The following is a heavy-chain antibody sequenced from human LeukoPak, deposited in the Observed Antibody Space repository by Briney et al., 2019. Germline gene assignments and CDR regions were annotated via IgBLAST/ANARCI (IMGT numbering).Heavy chain of an antibody. D-gene: IGHD3-22*01. CDR1: GDSVSSNSAA. V-gene: IGHV6-1*01. Sequence: SQTLSLTCAISGDSVSSNSAAWNWLRQSPSRGLEWLGRTYYRSKWYNDYAVSVKSRITSNPDTSKNQFSLQLNSVTPEDTAVYYCARDDEVVAGNAFDIWGQGTMVTVSS. CDR2: TYYRSKWYN. J-gene: IGHJ3*02. CDR3: ARDDEVVAGNAFDI.